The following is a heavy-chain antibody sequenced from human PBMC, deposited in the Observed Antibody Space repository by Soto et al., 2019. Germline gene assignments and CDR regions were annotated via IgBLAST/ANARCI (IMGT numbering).Heavy chain of an antibody. D-gene: IGHD3-3*01. CDR3: TRGYYDFWSGYYSTVTNDAFDI. CDR2: IRSKAYGGTT. V-gene: IGHV3-49*03. J-gene: IGHJ3*02. CDR1: GFTFGDYA. Sequence: GGSLRLSCTASGFTFGDYAMSWFRQAPGKGLEWVGFIRSKAYGGTTEYAASVKGRFTISRDDSKSIAYLQMNSLKTEDTAVYYCTRGYYDFWSGYYSTVTNDAFDIWGQGTMVTVSS.